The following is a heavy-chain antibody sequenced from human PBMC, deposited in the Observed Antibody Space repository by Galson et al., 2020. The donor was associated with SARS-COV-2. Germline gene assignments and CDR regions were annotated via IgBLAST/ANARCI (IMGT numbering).Heavy chain of an antibody. CDR2: FDPEDGET. D-gene: IGHD3-22*01. Sequence: ASVKVSCKVSGYTLTELSMHWVRQAPGKGLEWMGGFDPEDGETIYAQKFQGRVTMTEDTSTDTAYMELSSLRSEDTAGYYCATGLIYYYDSRGYYERGGGVDYWGQGTLVTVGS. CDR1: GYTLTELS. CDR3: ATGLIYYYDSRGYYERGGGVDY. V-gene: IGHV1-24*01. J-gene: IGHJ4*02.